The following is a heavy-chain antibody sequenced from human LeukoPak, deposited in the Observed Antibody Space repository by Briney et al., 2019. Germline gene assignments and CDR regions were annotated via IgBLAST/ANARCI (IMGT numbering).Heavy chain of an antibody. V-gene: IGHV4-34*01. CDR1: GGSFSGYY. CDR2: INHSGST. D-gene: IGHD2-2*01. Sequence: SETLSLTCAVYGGSFSGYYWSWIRQPPGKGLEWIGEINHSGSTNYNPSLKSRVTISVDTSKNQFSLKLSSVTAADTAVYYCARSRTTLANYDYYYYMDVWGKGTTVTVSS. CDR3: ARSRTTLANYDYYYYMDV. J-gene: IGHJ6*03.